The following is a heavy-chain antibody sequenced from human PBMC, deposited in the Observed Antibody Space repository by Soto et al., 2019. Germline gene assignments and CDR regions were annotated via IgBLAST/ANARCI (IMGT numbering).Heavy chain of an antibody. J-gene: IGHJ6*02. Sequence: SETLSLTCAVYGGSFSGYYWSWIRQPPGKGLEWIGEINHSGSTNYNSSLKSRVTISVDTSKNQFSLKLSSVTAADTAVYYCARGSIWFGGTKGMDVWGQGTTVTVSS. CDR2: INHSGST. CDR3: ARGSIWFGGTKGMDV. V-gene: IGHV4-34*01. CDR1: GGSFSGYY. D-gene: IGHD3-10*01.